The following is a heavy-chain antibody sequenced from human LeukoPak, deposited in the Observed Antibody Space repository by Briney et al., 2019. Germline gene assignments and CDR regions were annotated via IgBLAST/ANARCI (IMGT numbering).Heavy chain of an antibody. J-gene: IGHJ4*02. CDR1: GFTLSSFS. CDR3: ARVGQQLGYFDY. Sequence: TGGSLRLSCAASGFTLSSFSMNWVRQAPGKGLEWVSVIYSGGSTYYADSVKGRFTISRHNSKNTLYLQMNSLRAEDTAVYYCARVGQQLGYFDYWGQGTLVTVSS. CDR2: IYSGGST. D-gene: IGHD6-13*01. V-gene: IGHV3-53*04.